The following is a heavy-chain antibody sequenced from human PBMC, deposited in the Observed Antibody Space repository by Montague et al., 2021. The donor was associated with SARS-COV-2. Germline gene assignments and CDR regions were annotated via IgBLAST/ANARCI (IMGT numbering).Heavy chain of an antibody. D-gene: IGHD5-24*01. CDR1: GFTFSSYE. CDR2: ISSSGSTI. V-gene: IGHV3-48*03. J-gene: IGHJ6*02. Sequence: SLRLSCAASGFTFSSYEMNWVRQAPGKGLEWVSYISSSGSTIYYADSVKGRFTISRDNAKNSLYLQMNSLRAEDMAIYYCASDSGIEIPDYYYSMDVWGQGTTVTVSS. CDR3: ASDSGIEIPDYYYSMDV.